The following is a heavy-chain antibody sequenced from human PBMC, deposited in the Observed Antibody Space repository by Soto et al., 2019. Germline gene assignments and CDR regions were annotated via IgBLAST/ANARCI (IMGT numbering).Heavy chain of an antibody. V-gene: IGHV1-69*02. Sequence: QVQLVQSGAEVKKPGSSVKVSCKASGGTFSSYTISWVRQAPGQGLEWMGRIIPILGIANYAQKFQGRVTITADKSTSTAYMELSSLRSEDTAVYYCARVLYDSSGYSSFDPWGQGTLVTVSS. CDR1: GGTFSSYT. CDR2: IIPILGIA. D-gene: IGHD3-22*01. J-gene: IGHJ5*02. CDR3: ARVLYDSSGYSSFDP.